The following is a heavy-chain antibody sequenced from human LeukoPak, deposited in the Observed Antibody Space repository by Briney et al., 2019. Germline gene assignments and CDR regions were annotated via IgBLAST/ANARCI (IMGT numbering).Heavy chain of an antibody. J-gene: IGHJ4*02. CDR2: IKQDGSEK. D-gene: IGHD3-3*01. Sequence: PGGSLRLSCAASGFTFSSYWMSWVRQAPGKGLEWVANIKQDGSEKYYVDSVKGRFTISRDNAKNSLYLQMNSLRAEDTAVYYCAKDGRITIFGVVSRSGFDYWGQGTLVTVSS. V-gene: IGHV3-7*01. CDR1: GFTFSSYW. CDR3: AKDGRITIFGVVSRSGFDY.